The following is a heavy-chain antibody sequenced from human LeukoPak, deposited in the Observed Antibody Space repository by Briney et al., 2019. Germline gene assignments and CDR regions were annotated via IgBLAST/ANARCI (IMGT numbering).Heavy chain of an antibody. CDR1: GGTFSSYA. CDR3: ASPVDTAMVTDAFDI. V-gene: IGHV1-69*04. Sequence: SVKVSCKASGGTFSSYAISWVRQAPGQGLEWMGRIIPILGIANYAQKFQGRVTITADKSTSTAYMELSGLRSEDTAVYYCASPVDTAMVTDAFDIWGQGTMVTVSS. CDR2: IIPILGIA. D-gene: IGHD5-18*01. J-gene: IGHJ3*02.